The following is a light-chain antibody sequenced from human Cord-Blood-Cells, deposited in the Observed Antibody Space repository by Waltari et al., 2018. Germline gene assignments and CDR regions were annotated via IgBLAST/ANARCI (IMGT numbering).Light chain of an antibody. J-gene: IGKJ2*01. CDR3: QQYGSSPRT. CDR1: QSVSSSY. CDR2: GAS. V-gene: IGKV3-20*01. Sequence: EIVLTQSPGTLSLSPGERATLSCRASQSVSSSYLAWYQQKPGQAPRLLIYGASSRATGIPDMFSGSGSGTDFTLTISRLEPEDCAVYYCQQYGSSPRTFGQGTKLEIK.